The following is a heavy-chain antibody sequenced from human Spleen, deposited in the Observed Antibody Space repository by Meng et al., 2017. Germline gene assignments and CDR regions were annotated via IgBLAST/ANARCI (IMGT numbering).Heavy chain of an antibody. Sequence: GESLKISCAASGFTFSSYAMSWVRQAPGKGLEWVSTISGSGSRTYYGDSVKGRFTISRDNSKNTLYLQMNSLRAEDTALYYCAKDPPRYSSGWYGIGFWGQGTLVTVSS. CDR1: GFTFSSYA. D-gene: IGHD6-19*01. J-gene: IGHJ4*02. V-gene: IGHV3-23*01. CDR3: AKDPPRYSSGWYGIGF. CDR2: ISGSGSRT.